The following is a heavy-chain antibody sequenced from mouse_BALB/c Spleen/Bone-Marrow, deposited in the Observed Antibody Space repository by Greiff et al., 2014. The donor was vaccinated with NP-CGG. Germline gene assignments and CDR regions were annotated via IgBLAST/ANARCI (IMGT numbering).Heavy chain of an antibody. J-gene: IGHJ4*01. CDR2: IDPGNGNT. CDR1: GFNIKDYY. Sequence: VQLKESGAEIVRPGALVKLSCKASGFNIKDYYMQWVKQRPEQGLEWIGWIDPGNGNTIYDPKFQGKASITADTSSNTAYLQLSSLTSEDTAVYYCARGDGYAMDYWGQGTSVTVSS. CDR3: ARGDGYAMDY. V-gene: IGHV14-1*02.